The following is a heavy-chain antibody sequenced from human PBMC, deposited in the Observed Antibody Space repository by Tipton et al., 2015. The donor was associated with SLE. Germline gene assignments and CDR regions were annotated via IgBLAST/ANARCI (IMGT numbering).Heavy chain of an antibody. Sequence: TLSLTCTVSGGSISSGSYYWSWIRQPAGKGLEWIGRIYTSGSTNYNPSLKSRVTISVDTSKNQFSLKLSSVTAADTAVYYCASGCSTVICCYYYMDVWGKGTTVTVSS. CDR3: ASGCSTVICCYYYMDV. CDR2: IYTSGST. V-gene: IGHV4-61*02. J-gene: IGHJ6*03. CDR1: GGSISSGSYY. D-gene: IGHD4-11*01.